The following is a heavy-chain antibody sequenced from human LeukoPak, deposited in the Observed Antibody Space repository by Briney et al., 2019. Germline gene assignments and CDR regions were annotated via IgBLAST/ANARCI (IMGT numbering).Heavy chain of an antibody. D-gene: IGHD2-15*01. J-gene: IGHJ6*03. V-gene: IGHV4-61*02. CDR3: ARDGCGGSCFHYYYYYMDV. Sequence: PSQTLSLTCTVSSGSISSSNYYWSWIRQPAGKGLEWIGRISTIGSTNYNPSLNSRVTISIDTSKNQFSLKLSSVTAADTAVYYCARDGCGGSCFHYYYYYMDVWGKGTMVTISS. CDR2: ISTIGST. CDR1: SGSISSSNYY.